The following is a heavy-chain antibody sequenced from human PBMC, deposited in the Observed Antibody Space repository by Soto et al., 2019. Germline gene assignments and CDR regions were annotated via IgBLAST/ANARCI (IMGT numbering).Heavy chain of an antibody. J-gene: IGHJ4*02. Sequence: SXTLSLTCSVSGDCMSSRSYYWSWVRQRPGKGLEWIGEIYHSGSTNYNPSLKSRVTISVDKSKNQFSLKLSSVTAADTAVYYCARGGGDCYSGLCYFDYWAQATLVTVSS. V-gene: IGHV4-4*02. CDR1: GDCMSSRSYY. D-gene: IGHD2-21*02. CDR3: ARGGGDCYSGLCYFDY. CDR2: IYHSGST.